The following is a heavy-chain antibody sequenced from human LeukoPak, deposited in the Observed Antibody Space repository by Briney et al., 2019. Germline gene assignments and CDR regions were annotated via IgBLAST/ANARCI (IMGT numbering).Heavy chain of an antibody. Sequence: TPGGSLRLSCAASGFTFSDYYMSWLRQAPGKGLEWVSHIGSSANTIWYADSVKGRFTISRDNAKNSVHLQMNSLRAEDTAVYYCARPYYSGNFYYYGMDVWGQGTTVTVSS. V-gene: IGHV3-11*01. J-gene: IGHJ6*02. D-gene: IGHD1-26*01. CDR1: GFTFSDYY. CDR3: ARPYYSGNFYYYGMDV. CDR2: IGSSANTI.